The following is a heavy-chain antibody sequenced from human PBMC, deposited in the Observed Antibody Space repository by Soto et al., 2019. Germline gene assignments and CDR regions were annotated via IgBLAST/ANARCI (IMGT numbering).Heavy chain of an antibody. CDR2: INPIVATA. CDR3: ARYRYCSGNRCYDYSHMDV. CDR1: EGTFSSYG. J-gene: IGHJ6*02. V-gene: IGHV1-69*12. D-gene: IGHD2-15*01. Sequence: QVQLVQSGAEVKKPGSSVKVSCKASEGTFSSYGISWVRQAPGQGLEWMGGINPIVATANYAQKFQDRVTITAEESTSTAYMELRSLRSEDTAVYYCARYRYCSGNRCYDYSHMDVWGQGTTVTVSS.